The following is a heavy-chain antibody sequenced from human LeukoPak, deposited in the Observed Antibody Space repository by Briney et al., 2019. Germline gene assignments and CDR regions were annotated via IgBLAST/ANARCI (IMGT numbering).Heavy chain of an antibody. CDR1: GGSISSYY. CDR3: ARRSDYCSGGSCYQGLDY. J-gene: IGHJ4*02. CDR2: IYYSGST. V-gene: IGHV4-59*12. Sequence: SETLSLTCTVSGGSISSYYWSWIRQPPGKGLEWIGYIYYSGSTYYSPSLKSRVTISVDRSKNQFSLKLSSVTAADTAVYYCARRSDYCSGGSCYQGLDYWGQGTLVTVSS. D-gene: IGHD2-15*01.